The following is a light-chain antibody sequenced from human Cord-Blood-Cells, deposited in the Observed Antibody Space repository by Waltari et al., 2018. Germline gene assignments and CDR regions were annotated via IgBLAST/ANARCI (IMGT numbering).Light chain of an antibody. Sequence: DIVMTQSPDSLAVSLGERATINCKSSQRVLYNSNNKNYLAWYQQKPGQPPKLLIYWASTRESGVPDRFSGSGSGTDFTLTISSLQAEDVAVYYCQQYYSTPHTFGQGTKLEIK. CDR1: QRVLYNSNNKNY. V-gene: IGKV4-1*01. CDR2: WAS. J-gene: IGKJ2*01. CDR3: QQYYSTPHT.